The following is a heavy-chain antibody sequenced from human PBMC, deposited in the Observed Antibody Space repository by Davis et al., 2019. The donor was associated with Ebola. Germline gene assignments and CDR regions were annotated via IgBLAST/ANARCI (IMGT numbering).Heavy chain of an antibody. CDR2: INRAGVT. CDR1: GGSFSGYY. J-gene: IGHJ4*02. D-gene: IGHD2-15*01. Sequence: PSETLSLTCSVYGGSFSGYYLTWVRQSPGKGLEWIGEINRAGVTHYNPSLHSRVSIPVDTSTWHISLKVNSVTAADTAMYYCALGYFGQDPLDFWGQGTMVTVSS. V-gene: IGHV4-34*01. CDR3: ALGYFGQDPLDF.